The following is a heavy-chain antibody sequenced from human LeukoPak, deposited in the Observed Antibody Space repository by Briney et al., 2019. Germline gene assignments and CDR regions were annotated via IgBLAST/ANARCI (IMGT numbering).Heavy chain of an antibody. CDR1: GGSISSYY. V-gene: IGHV4-59*01. CDR3: VRYRTQSAYAFDY. Sequence: MPSETLSLTCTVSGGSISSYYWSWIRQPPGKGLEWIGYIYYNGNTNYNPSLKSRVTISVDTSKNQFSLRLNSVTAADTAMYFCVRYRTQSAYAFDYWGQGTLVTVSS. J-gene: IGHJ4*02. D-gene: IGHD1-14*01. CDR2: IYYNGNT.